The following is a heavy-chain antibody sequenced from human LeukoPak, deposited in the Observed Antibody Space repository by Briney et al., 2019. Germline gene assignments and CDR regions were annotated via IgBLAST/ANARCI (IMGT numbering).Heavy chain of an antibody. Sequence: GGSLRLSCAASGFTFSSYAMSWVRQAPGKGLEWVSAISGSGGSTYYADSVKGRFTISRDNSKNTLYLQMNSLRAEDTAVYYCAASSGGGYGLQPAFDYWGQGTLVTVSS. CDR3: AASSGGGYGLQPAFDY. CDR1: GFTFSSYA. J-gene: IGHJ4*02. D-gene: IGHD5-18*01. CDR2: ISGSGGST. V-gene: IGHV3-23*01.